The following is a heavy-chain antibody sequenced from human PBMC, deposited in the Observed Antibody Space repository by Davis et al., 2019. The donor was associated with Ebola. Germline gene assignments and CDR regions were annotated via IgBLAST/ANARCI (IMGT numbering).Heavy chain of an antibody. CDR1: GFTFSSYG. CDR3: AREYLAAAPGGFDY. Sequence: PGGSLRLSCAASGFTFSSYGMHWVRQAPGKGLEWVAVISYDGSNKYYADSVKGRFTISRDNSKNTLYLQMNSLRAEDTAVYYCAREYLAAAPGGFDYWGQGTLVTVSS. V-gene: IGHV3-30*03. CDR2: ISYDGSNK. D-gene: IGHD6-13*01. J-gene: IGHJ4*02.